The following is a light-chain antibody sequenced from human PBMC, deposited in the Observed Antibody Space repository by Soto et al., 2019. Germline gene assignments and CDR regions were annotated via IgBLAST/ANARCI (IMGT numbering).Light chain of an antibody. Sequence: QLVLTQPPSVSGAPGQRVTISCTGSSSNIGAGYDVHWYQQLPGTAPKLLIYGNSNRPSGVPDRFSGSKSGTSASLAITGLQAEDDADYYCQSYDSSLSGSMVFGGGTKLTVL. CDR3: QSYDSSLSGSMV. CDR2: GNS. V-gene: IGLV1-40*01. CDR1: SSNIGAGYD. J-gene: IGLJ2*01.